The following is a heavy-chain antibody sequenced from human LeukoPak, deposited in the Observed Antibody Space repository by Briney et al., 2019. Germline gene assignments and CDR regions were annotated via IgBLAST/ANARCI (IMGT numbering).Heavy chain of an antibody. CDR2: IFPGDSDT. V-gene: IGHV5-51*01. Sequence: GESLKISCKGYRYSFSDYWIGWVRQMPGKGLEWMGIIFPGDSDTKYSPSFQGQVTISVDKSLSTAYLQWTSLRASDTAIYYCARHGLGGCSGGRCFTSFHYYGMDVWGQGTTVTVSS. CDR1: RYSFSDYW. D-gene: IGHD2-15*01. CDR3: ARHGLGGCSGGRCFTSFHYYGMDV. J-gene: IGHJ6*02.